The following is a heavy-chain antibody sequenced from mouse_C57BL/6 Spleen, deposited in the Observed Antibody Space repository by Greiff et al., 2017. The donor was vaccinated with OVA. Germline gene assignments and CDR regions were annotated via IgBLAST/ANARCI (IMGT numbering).Heavy chain of an antibody. CDR3: ARHEGYYDYDGWYFDV. CDR2: ISSGGSYT. J-gene: IGHJ1*03. D-gene: IGHD2-4*01. CDR1: GFTFSSYG. Sequence: EVQLVESGGDLVKPGGSLKLSYAASGFTFSSYGMSWVRQTPDTRLEWVATISSGGSYTYYPDSVKGRFTISRDNAKNTLYLQMSSLKSEDTAMYYCARHEGYYDYDGWYFDVWGTGTTVTVSS. V-gene: IGHV5-6*01.